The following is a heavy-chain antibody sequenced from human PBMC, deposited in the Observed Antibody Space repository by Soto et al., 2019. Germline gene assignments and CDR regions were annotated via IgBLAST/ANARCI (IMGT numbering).Heavy chain of an antibody. D-gene: IGHD2-21*01. V-gene: IGHV1-46*01. Sequence: ASVKVSCKASGYAFSNYNIHWVRQAPGQGRQWMGEVNPSRGTAGYAETFQGRVTMTRDASTRTVYMVLTSLTPEDTAIYYCARIASPGKTSFDYWGQGSLVTVSS. CDR2: VNPSRGTA. CDR3: ARIASPGKTSFDY. CDR1: GYAFSNYN. J-gene: IGHJ4*02.